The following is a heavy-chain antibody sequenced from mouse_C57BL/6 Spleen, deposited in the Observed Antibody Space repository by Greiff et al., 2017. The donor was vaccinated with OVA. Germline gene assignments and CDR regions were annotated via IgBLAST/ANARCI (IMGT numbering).Heavy chain of an antibody. V-gene: IGHV1-69*01. CDR1: GYTFTSYW. CDR2: IDPSDSYT. J-gene: IGHJ3*01. CDR3: ARGKNSGFAY. Sequence: QVQLQQPGAELVMPGASVKLSCKASGYTFTSYWMHWVKQRPGQGLEWIGEIDPSDSYTNYNQKFKGKSTLTVDKSSSTAYMQLSSLTSEDSAVYYCARGKNSGFAYWGQGTLVSVSA.